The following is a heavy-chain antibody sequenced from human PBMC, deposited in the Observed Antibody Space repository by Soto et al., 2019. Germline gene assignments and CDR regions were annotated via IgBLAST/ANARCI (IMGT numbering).Heavy chain of an antibody. V-gene: IGHV4-61*01. CDR1: GGSVDIGTYY. D-gene: IGHD4-4*01. J-gene: IGHJ4*02. Sequence: SETPSLTCTVPGGSVDIGTYYWRWIRQPPGKGLEWIGFIHYSGSTNYNPSLKSRVTMSVDTSKNQFSLKLTSVNAADTAVYYCTRGGDDYKNGHWGQGTLVTVS. CDR3: TRGGDDYKNGH. CDR2: IHYSGST.